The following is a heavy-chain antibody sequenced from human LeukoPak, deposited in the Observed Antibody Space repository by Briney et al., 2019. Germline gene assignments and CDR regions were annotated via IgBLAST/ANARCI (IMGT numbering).Heavy chain of an antibody. CDR1: GFTFSSYA. D-gene: IGHD2-8*02. J-gene: IGHJ4*02. V-gene: IGHV3-48*02. Sequence: GGSLRLSCAASGFTFSSYAMSWVRQAPGKGLEWVAYISDDSTTIYYADSVKGRFTISRDSAKNSLYLQMNSLRDEDTAVYYCASGLTGGGAYWGQGTLVTVSS. CDR3: ASGLTGGGAY. CDR2: ISDDSTTI.